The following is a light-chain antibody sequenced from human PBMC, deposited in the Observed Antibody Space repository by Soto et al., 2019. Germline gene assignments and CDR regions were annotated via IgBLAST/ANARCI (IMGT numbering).Light chain of an antibody. V-gene: IGKV3-15*01. J-gene: IGKJ4*01. CDR3: KQYNQWPLT. CDR1: QGGSSN. Sequence: EIVVTKAAAMLSESPGERSTISCLAGQGGSSNLAWYQQKPGQAPRLLIYGASTRATGIPDRFTGSGSGTEFTLTISSVQSEDFAVYYCKQYNQWPLTFGGGTKVDIK. CDR2: GAS.